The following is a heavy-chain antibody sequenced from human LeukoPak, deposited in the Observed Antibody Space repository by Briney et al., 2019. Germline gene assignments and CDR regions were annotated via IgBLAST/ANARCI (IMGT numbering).Heavy chain of an antibody. J-gene: IGHJ6*03. D-gene: IGHD4-11*01. CDR3: ARLKYYSNYYYYYMDV. CDR2: INHSGST. CDR1: GGSFSGYY. V-gene: IGHV4-34*01. Sequence: SETLSLTCAVYGGSFSGYYWSWIPQPPGKGLEWIGEINHSGSTNYNPSLKSRVTISVDTSKNQFSLKLSSVTAADTAVYYCARLKYYSNYYYYYMDVWGKGTTVTVSS.